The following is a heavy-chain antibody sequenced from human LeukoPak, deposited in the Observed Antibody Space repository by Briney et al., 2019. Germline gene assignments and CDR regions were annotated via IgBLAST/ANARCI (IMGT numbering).Heavy chain of an antibody. J-gene: IGHJ4*02. CDR1: GCTYSSYA. CDR3: AKVPSSNYVKLQYFFVY. D-gene: IGHD4-11*01. Sequence: GGSLSLTCTASGCTYSSYARSWLRQAPGKGLEWVSAISGSGGSTYYADSVKGRFTISRDNSKNTLYLQMNSLRAEDTAVYYCAKVPSSNYVKLQYFFVYWGQGTLVTVSS. CDR2: ISGSGGST. V-gene: IGHV3-23*01.